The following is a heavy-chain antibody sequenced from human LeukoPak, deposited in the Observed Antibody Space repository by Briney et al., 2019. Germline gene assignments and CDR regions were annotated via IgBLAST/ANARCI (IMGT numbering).Heavy chain of an antibody. CDR1: GFTFSSYA. CDR2: IVSNGGST. CDR3: ARGWYGSTLDY. Sequence: GGSLRLSCSASGFTFSSYAMHWVRQAPGKGLEYVSVIVSNGGSTYYADSVKGRFTISRDNSKNTLYLQMSSLRAEDTAVYFCARGWYGSTLDYWGQGTLVTVSS. V-gene: IGHV3-64D*09. D-gene: IGHD6-19*01. J-gene: IGHJ4*02.